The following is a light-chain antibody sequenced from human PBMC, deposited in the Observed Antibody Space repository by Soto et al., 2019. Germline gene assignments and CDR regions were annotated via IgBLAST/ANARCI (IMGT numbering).Light chain of an antibody. CDR2: GAS. J-gene: IGKJ1*01. CDR3: QHYNDLPLT. V-gene: IGKV3-15*01. CDR1: QSVVTN. Sequence: EKVMTQSPATLSVSPGERVTVSCRASQSVVTNLAWYQQKPGQAPRLLISGASTRATGIPDRFIGSGSGTEFTLTITSLQSEDFAVYYCQHYNDLPLTFGQGTMVEIK.